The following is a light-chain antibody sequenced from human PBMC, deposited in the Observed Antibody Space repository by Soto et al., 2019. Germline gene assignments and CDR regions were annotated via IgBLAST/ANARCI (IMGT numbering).Light chain of an antibody. V-gene: IGKV2-28*01. J-gene: IGKJ1*01. CDR3: MQALQTPWT. CDR2: LGS. Sequence: EIVMTQSPLSLPVTPGEPASISCRSSQSLLHRNGYNYLDWYLQKPGQSPQLLIYLGSSRASGVPDRFSGSGSGTDFTLKISRVEAEDVGVYYCMQALQTPWTFGQGTKVEIK. CDR1: QSLLHRNGYNY.